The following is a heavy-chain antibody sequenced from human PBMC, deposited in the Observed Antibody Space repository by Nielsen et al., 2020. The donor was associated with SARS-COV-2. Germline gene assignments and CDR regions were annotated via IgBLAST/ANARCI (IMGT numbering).Heavy chain of an antibody. Sequence: ASVKVSCKASGYTFTIYYMHWVRQAPGQGLEWMGMINPRGGSTSYTQRFQGRVTMTRDTSTSTVNMEVNSLTSEDTAVYYCARGESDSSGLGLYFHMDVWGKGTTVTVSS. D-gene: IGHD6-19*01. J-gene: IGHJ6*03. CDR2: INPRGGST. V-gene: IGHV1-46*01. CDR3: ARGESDSSGLGLYFHMDV. CDR1: GYTFTIYY.